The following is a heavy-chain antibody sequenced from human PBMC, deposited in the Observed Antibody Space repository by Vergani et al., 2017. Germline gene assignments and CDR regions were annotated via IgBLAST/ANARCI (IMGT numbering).Heavy chain of an antibody. J-gene: IGHJ3*02. CDR1: GGSISSYY. Sequence: QVQLQESGPGLVKPSETLSLTCTVSGGSISSYYWSWIRQPPGKGLEWIGYIYYSGSTNYNPSLKSRVTMSVDTSKNQFSLKLSSVTAADTAVYYCARDAGVPDDAFDIWGQGTMVTVSS. D-gene: IGHD1-14*01. V-gene: IGHV4-59*12. CDR2: IYYSGST. CDR3: ARDAGVPDDAFDI.